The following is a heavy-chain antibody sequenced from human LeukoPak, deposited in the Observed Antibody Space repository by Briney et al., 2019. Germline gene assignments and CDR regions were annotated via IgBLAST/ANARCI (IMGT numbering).Heavy chain of an antibody. V-gene: IGHV3-7*03. Sequence: GGSLRLSCAASGFALSSHWMTWVRQVPGRGPEWVANVNRDGSETYYLDSVKGRFTISKDNAKNSLYLQMNSLRAEDTAVYYCATSQSGYYYAFDYWGQGILVTVSS. D-gene: IGHD3-22*01. CDR2: VNRDGSET. CDR1: GFALSSHW. J-gene: IGHJ4*02. CDR3: ATSQSGYYYAFDY.